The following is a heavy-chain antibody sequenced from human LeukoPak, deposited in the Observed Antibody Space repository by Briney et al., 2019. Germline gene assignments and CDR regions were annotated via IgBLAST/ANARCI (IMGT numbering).Heavy chain of an antibody. D-gene: IGHD4-17*01. CDR2: IYYSGST. V-gene: IGHV4-39*07. Sequence: SETLSLTCTVSGGSISSSSYYWGWIRQPPGKGLEWIGSIYYSGSTYYNPSLKSRVTISVDTSKNQFSLKLSSVTAADTAVYYCARHHWRLYGDFPNWFDPWGQGTLVTVSS. J-gene: IGHJ5*02. CDR3: ARHHWRLYGDFPNWFDP. CDR1: GGSISSSSYY.